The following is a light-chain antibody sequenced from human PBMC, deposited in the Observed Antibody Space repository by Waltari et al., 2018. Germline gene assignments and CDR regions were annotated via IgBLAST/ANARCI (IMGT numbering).Light chain of an antibody. CDR1: RNKVGNQG. V-gene: IGLV10-54*04. Sequence: QAGLTQPPPVPKGLGQTATLSCPGNRNKVGNQGPALLQQHQGQPPKLRSYRNNNRPSGISDRFSASRSGNTAFLTISGLQPEDEADYYCSAWDSDLTVYVFGTGTKVTVL. J-gene: IGLJ1*01. CDR2: RNN. CDR3: SAWDSDLTVYV.